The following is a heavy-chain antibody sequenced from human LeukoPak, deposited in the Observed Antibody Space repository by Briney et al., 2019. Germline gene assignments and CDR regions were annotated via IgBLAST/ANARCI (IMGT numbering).Heavy chain of an antibody. CDR2: IYTSGST. Sequence: SETLSLTCTVPGGSISSGSYYWSWMRQPAGKRLEWLERIYTSGSTNYNPSLKSRVTISVDTSKNQFSLKLSSVTAADTAVYYCARDGSTMIADAFDIWGQGTMVTVSS. CDR3: ARDGSTMIADAFDI. CDR1: GGSISSGSYY. D-gene: IGHD3-22*01. V-gene: IGHV4-61*02. J-gene: IGHJ3*02.